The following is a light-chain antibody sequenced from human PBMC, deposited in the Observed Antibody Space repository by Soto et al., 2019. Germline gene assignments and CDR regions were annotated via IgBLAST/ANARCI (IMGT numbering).Light chain of an antibody. CDR2: EVS. CDR3: NSYTSSSSFV. CDR1: SSDVGGYKY. J-gene: IGLJ1*01. Sequence: QSVLTQPASVSGSPGQSITISCTGTSSDVGGYKYVSWYQQHPGKAPKLMIYEVSNRPSGVSDHFSGSKSGNTASLAISGLQPEDEADYYCNSYTSSSSFVFGTGTKLTVL. V-gene: IGLV2-14*01.